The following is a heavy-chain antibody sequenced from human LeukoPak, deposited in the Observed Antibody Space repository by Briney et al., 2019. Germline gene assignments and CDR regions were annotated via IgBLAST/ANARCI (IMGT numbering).Heavy chain of an antibody. V-gene: IGHV4-34*01. D-gene: IGHD7-27*01. Sequence: SETLSLTCAVYGGSFSGYYWSWIRQPPGKGLEWIGEINHSGSTNYNPSLKSRVTITVDRSKNRFSLKLSSETAADTAVYYCTRAATGEAFDLWGQGTLVTVSS. CDR1: GGSFSGYY. CDR2: INHSGST. J-gene: IGHJ3*01. CDR3: TRAATGEAFDL.